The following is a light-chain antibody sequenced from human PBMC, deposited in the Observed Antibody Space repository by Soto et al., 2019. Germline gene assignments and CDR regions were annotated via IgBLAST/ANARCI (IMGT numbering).Light chain of an antibody. CDR1: QGVRSY. J-gene: IGKJ1*01. V-gene: IGKV1-9*01. Sequence: IQLTPSPSSLSASVGDRVTITCRASQGVRSYLAWFQQRPGKAPKLLIFGASTLQNGVTARFSGGGFGTEFTLTITSLQPEDFETYYCHQASTYPRKFVKGTKVNI. CDR2: GAS. CDR3: HQASTYPRK.